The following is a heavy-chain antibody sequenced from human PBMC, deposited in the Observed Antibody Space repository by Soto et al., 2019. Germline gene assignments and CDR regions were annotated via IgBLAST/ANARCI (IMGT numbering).Heavy chain of an antibody. CDR1: GGSISSSSYY. Sequence: SETLSLTCTVSGGSISSSSYYWGWIRQPPGKGLEWIGSIYYSGSTYYNPSLKSRVTISVDTSKNQFSLKLSSVTAADTAVYYCARGGANSNSIRYYYYYYYMDVWGKGTTVTVSS. CDR3: ARGGANSNSIRYYYYYYYMDV. CDR2: IYYSGST. J-gene: IGHJ6*03. D-gene: IGHD4-4*01. V-gene: IGHV4-39*01.